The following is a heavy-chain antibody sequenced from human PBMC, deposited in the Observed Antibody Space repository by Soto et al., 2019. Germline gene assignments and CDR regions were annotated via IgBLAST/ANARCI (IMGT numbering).Heavy chain of an antibody. J-gene: IGHJ6*03. D-gene: IGHD4-17*01. Sequence: GGSLRLSCAASGFTFSSYAMSWVRQAPGKGLEWVSAISGSGGSTYYADSVKGRFTISRDNSKNTLYLQMNSLRAEDTAVYYCAEDPLPYGDYVHYYYMDVWGKGTTVTVSS. CDR3: AEDPLPYGDYVHYYYMDV. CDR1: GFTFSSYA. CDR2: ISGSGGST. V-gene: IGHV3-23*01.